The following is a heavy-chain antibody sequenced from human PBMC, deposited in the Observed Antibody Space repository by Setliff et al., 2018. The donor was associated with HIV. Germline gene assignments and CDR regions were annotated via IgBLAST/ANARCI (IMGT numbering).Heavy chain of an antibody. J-gene: IGHJ6*03. V-gene: IGHV1-24*01. Sequence: ASVKVSCKLSGYTLTEVSMHWVRQAPGKGLEWMGYFDPQDGKTIYAQKFQGRVTMTRDTSISTAYMELSRLRSDDTAVYYCARGVVARKEYYYYYMDVWGKGTTVTVSS. CDR2: FDPQDGKT. CDR1: GYTLTEVS. D-gene: IGHD2-15*01. CDR3: ARGVVARKEYYYYYMDV.